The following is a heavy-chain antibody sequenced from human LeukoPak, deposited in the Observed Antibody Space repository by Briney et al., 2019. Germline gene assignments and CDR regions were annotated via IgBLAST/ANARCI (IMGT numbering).Heavy chain of an antibody. CDR3: ARDRTGYYNYFDY. Sequence: SSETLSLTCAVYGGSFSGYYRSWIRQPPGKGLEWIGEINHSGSTNYNPSLKSRVTISVDTSKNQFSLKLSSVTAADTAVYYCARDRTGYYNYFDYWGQGTLVTVSS. V-gene: IGHV4-34*01. CDR2: INHSGST. D-gene: IGHD3-22*01. CDR1: GGSFSGYY. J-gene: IGHJ4*02.